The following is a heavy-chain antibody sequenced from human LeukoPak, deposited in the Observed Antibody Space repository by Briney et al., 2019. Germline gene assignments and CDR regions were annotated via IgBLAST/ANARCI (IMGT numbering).Heavy chain of an antibody. J-gene: IGHJ4*02. CDR3: ARDVCEYCSSTSWAPFDY. Sequence: GASVKVSCKASGYTFTSYGISWVRQAPGQGLEWMGWISAYNGNTNYAQKLQGRVTMTTDTSTSTAYMELRSLRSDDTAVYYCARDVCEYCSSTSWAPFDYWGQGTLVTVSS. D-gene: IGHD2-2*01. CDR2: ISAYNGNT. V-gene: IGHV1-18*01. CDR1: GYTFTSYG.